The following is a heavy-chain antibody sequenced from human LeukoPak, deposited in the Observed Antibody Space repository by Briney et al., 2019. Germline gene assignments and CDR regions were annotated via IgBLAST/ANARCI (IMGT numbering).Heavy chain of an antibody. D-gene: IGHD6-19*01. CDR2: ISPSGDKT. Sequence: PGGSLGLSCAASGFAFSSHGMNWVRQAPGKGLEWVSGISPSGDKTYYADSVKGRLTISRDNSRNTVYLQMNSLRGDDTAVYYCARDSGWIRFGLWGQGTTVTVSS. CDR1: GFAFSSHG. V-gene: IGHV3-23*01. CDR3: ARDSGWIRFGL. J-gene: IGHJ6*02.